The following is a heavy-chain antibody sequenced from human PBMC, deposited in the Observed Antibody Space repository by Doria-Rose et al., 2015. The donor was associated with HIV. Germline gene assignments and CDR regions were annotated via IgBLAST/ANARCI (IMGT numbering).Heavy chain of an antibody. CDR2: IYSGGRP. J-gene: IGHJ6*03. V-gene: IGHV4-4*09. CDR1: GGSISSYY. Sequence: VQLQESGPGLVKPAETLSLTCTVSGGSISSYYWNWIRQPPGKGLEWIGYIYSGGRPHYNPSPKSRVTISIDTPKTQFSLKLSSVTAADTAVYYCARFRPSRGIYYSLDVWGKGTTVTVSS. CDR3: ARFRPSRGIYYSLDV. D-gene: IGHD3-10*01.